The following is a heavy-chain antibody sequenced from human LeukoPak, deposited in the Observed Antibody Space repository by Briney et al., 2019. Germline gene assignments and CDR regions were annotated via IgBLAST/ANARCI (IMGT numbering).Heavy chain of an antibody. CDR2: ISSDGSST. CDR3: ARDSRRELRAFDY. V-gene: IGHV3-74*01. CDR1: GFTFSSYW. Sequence: PGGSLRLSCAASGFTFSSYWMHWVRQAPGKGLVWVSRISSDGSSTSYADSVKGRFTISRDNAKSTLYLQMNSLRAEDTAVYYCARDSRRELRAFDYWGQGTLVTVSS. J-gene: IGHJ4*02. D-gene: IGHD1-7*01.